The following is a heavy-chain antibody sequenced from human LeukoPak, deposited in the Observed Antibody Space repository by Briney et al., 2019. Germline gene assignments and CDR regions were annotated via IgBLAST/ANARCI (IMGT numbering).Heavy chain of an antibody. J-gene: IGHJ5*02. CDR2: ISAYNGNT. CDR3: ARDLTGEWGDWFDP. CDR1: GYTFTSYY. V-gene: IGHV1-18*04. Sequence: ASVKVSCKASGYTFTSYYMHWVRQAPGQGLEWMGWISAYNGNTNYAQKLQGRVTMTTDTSTSTAYMELRSLRSDGTAVYYCARDLTGEWGDWFDPWGQGTLVTVSS. D-gene: IGHD1-26*01.